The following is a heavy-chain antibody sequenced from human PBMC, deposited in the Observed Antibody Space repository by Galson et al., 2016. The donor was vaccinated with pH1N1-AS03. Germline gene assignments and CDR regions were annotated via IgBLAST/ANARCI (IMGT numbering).Heavy chain of an antibody. CDR1: GFTFSTYA. J-gene: IGHJ4*02. Sequence: SLRLSCAASGFTFSTYAMSWVRQAPGKGLEWVSSISGADLSTYYADSVKGRFTVSRDNSKNTLYLQMNGLRAEDTAIYYCANPRASETTMVTRLDYWGQGILVTVSS. D-gene: IGHD5-18*01. V-gene: IGHV3-23*01. CDR3: ANPRASETTMVTRLDY. CDR2: ISGADLST.